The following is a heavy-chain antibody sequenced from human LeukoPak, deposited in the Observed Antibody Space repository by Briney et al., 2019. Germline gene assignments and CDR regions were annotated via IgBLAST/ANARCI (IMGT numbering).Heavy chain of an antibody. J-gene: IGHJ3*02. V-gene: IGHV3-21*01. CDR2: ISSSSSYI. CDR1: GFTFSSYS. D-gene: IGHD2-2*02. Sequence: GGSLRLSCAASGFTFSSYSTNWVRQAPGKGLEWVSSISSSSSYIYYADSVKGRFTISRDTAKNSLYLQMNSLRAEDTAVYYCAGVVPAAIDAFDIWGQGTMVTVSS. CDR3: AGVVPAAIDAFDI.